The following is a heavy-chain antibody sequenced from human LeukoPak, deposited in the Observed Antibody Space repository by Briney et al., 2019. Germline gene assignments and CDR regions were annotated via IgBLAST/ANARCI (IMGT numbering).Heavy chain of an antibody. Sequence: TGGSLRLSCAASGFTFSSYWMSWVRQAPGKGLEWVANIKQDGSEKYYVDSVKGRFTISRDNAKNPLYLQMNSLRAEDTAVYYCAKDEWGSYGSRFDYWGQGTLVTVSS. CDR3: AKDEWGSYGSRFDY. D-gene: IGHD5-18*01. J-gene: IGHJ4*02. CDR2: IKQDGSEK. V-gene: IGHV3-7*01. CDR1: GFTFSSYW.